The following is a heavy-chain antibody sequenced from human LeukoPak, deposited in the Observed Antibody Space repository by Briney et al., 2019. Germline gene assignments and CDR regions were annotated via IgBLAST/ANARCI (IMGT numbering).Heavy chain of an antibody. CDR3: ARGTTVVAQFDY. CDR1: GGTFSSYA. CDR2: IIPIFGTA. D-gene: IGHD4-23*01. Sequence: SVKVSCKASGGTFSSYAISWVRQAPGQGLERMGGIIPIFGTANYAQKFQGRVTITADESTSTAYMELSSLRSEDTAVYYCARGTTVVAQFDYWGQGTLVTVSS. J-gene: IGHJ4*02. V-gene: IGHV1-69*13.